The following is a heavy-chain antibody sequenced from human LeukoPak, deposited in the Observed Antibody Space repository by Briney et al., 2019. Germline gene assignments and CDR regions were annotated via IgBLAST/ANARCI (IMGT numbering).Heavy chain of an antibody. V-gene: IGHV4-59*12. CDR3: ARGGYYYFDY. J-gene: IGHJ4*02. CDR1: GGSISSYY. Sequence: SETLSLTCTVSGGSISSYYWSWIRQPPGKGLEWIGYIYYSGSTNYNPSLKSRITISLDTSENQLSLKLTSVTAADTAVYYCARGGYYYFDYWGQGTLVSVSS. CDR2: IYYSGST. D-gene: IGHD5-18*01.